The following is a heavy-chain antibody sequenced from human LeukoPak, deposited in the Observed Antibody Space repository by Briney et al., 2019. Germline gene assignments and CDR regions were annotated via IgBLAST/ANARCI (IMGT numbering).Heavy chain of an antibody. CDR3: AKKIGIAVAGPVDY. D-gene: IGHD6-19*01. CDR2: ISGSGGST. V-gene: IGHV3-23*01. Sequence: PGGSLRLSRAAPGFTLISFAMSWGRPAPGEGVGWVSAISGSGGSTYYADSVKGRFTISRDNSKNTLYLQMNSLRAEDTAVYYCAKKIGIAVAGPVDYWGQGTLVTVSS. J-gene: IGHJ4*02. CDR1: GFTLISFA.